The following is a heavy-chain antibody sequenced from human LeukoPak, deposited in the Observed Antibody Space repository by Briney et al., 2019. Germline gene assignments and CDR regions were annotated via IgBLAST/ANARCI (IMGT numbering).Heavy chain of an antibody. CDR2: IYSGGST. Sequence: GGSLRLSCAASGFTFSSYGMSWVRQAPGKGLEWVSVIYSGGSTYYADSVKGRFTISRHNSKNTLYLQMNSLRAEDTAVYYCARSRPYYYDSSGYYDWGQGTLVTVSS. CDR3: ARSRPYYYDSSGYYD. V-gene: IGHV3-53*04. J-gene: IGHJ4*02. CDR1: GFTFSSYG. D-gene: IGHD3-22*01.